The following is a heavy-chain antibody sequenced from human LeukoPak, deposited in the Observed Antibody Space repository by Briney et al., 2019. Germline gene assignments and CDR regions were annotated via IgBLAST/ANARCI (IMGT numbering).Heavy chain of an antibody. CDR3: ARVHYYDSSGMVY. J-gene: IGHJ4*02. CDR1: GGSISSGGYY. Sequence: PSETLSLTCTVSGGSISSGGYYWSWIRQPPGTGLEWLGYIYYSGSTNYNPSLKSRVTISVDTSKNQFSLKLSSVTAADTAMYYCARVHYYDSSGMVYWGQGTLVTVSS. V-gene: IGHV4-61*08. CDR2: IYYSGST. D-gene: IGHD3-22*01.